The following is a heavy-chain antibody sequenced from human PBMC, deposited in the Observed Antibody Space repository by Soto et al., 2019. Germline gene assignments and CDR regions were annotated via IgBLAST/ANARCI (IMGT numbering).Heavy chain of an antibody. CDR3: ATAAAGEWFDP. D-gene: IGHD6-13*01. V-gene: IGHV4-39*01. CDR2: IYYSGST. J-gene: IGHJ5*02. CDR1: GGSISSSSYY. Sequence: PSETLSFTCTVSGGSISSSSYYWGWIRQPPGKGLEWIGSIYYSGSTYYNPSLKSRVTISVDTSKNQFSLKLSSVTAADTAVYYCATAAAGEWFDPWGQGTLVTVSS.